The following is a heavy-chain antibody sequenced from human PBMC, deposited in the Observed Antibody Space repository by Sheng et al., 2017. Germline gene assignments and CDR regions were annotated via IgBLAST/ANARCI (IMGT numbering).Heavy chain of an antibody. D-gene: IGHD6-13*01. Sequence: QVQLVQSGAEVKKPGASVKVSCKASGYTFISYGISWVRQAPGQGLEWMGWISGYNGNTNYAQKLQGRVTMTTDTSTSTAYMELRSLRSDDTAVYYCARDLGIATAGFYYQGMDVWGQGTTVTVSS. J-gene: IGHJ6*02. CDR3: ARDLGIATAGFYYQGMDV. CDR1: GYTFISYG. CDR2: ISGYNGNT. V-gene: IGHV1-18*01.